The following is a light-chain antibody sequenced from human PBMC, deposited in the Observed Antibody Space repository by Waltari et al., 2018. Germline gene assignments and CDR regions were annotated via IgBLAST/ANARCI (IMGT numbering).Light chain of an antibody. CDR2: GVS. J-gene: IGKJ4*01. CDR1: QRVTAN. Sequence: EIVMTQFPATLSLSPGERATLSCRASQRVTANLAWYQQKPGQAPRLLIYGVSFRATDIPARFSGSGSGTDFTLTISSLQSEDFATYYCQHYNNWPLTFGGGTKVEIK. V-gene: IGKV3-15*01. CDR3: QHYNNWPLT.